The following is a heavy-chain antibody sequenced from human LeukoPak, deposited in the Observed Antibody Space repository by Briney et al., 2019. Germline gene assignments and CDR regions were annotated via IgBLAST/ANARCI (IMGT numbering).Heavy chain of an antibody. V-gene: IGHV1-2*02. CDR1: GYTFTGYY. D-gene: IGHD2-15*01. CDR2: INPNSGGT. J-gene: IGHJ6*03. CDR3: ARGPAGYCSGGSCYPPYYYYYMDV. Sequence: ASVKVSCKASGYTFTGYYMHWVRQAPGQGLEWMGWINPNSGGTNYAQKFQGRVTMTRDTSISTAYMELSRLRSDDTAVYYCARGPAGYCSGGSCYPPYYYYYMDVWGKGTTVTVSS.